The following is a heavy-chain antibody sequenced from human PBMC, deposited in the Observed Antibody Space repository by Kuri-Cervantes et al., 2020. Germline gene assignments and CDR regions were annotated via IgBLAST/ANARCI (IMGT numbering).Heavy chain of an antibody. Sequence: SVKVSCKASGGTFSSYAISWVRQAPGQGLEWMGGIIPIFGTANYAQKFQGRVTITTDESTSTAYMELSSLRSEDTAVYYCARLAAAGKLSWFDPWGQGTLVTVSS. V-gene: IGHV1-69*05. CDR3: ARLAAAGKLSWFDP. D-gene: IGHD6-13*01. CDR2: IIPIFGTA. CDR1: GGTFSSYA. J-gene: IGHJ5*02.